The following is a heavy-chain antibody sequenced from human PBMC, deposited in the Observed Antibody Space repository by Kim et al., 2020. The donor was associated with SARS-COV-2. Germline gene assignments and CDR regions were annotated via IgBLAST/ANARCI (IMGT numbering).Heavy chain of an antibody. CDR2: SGGVGDT. CDR3: ARTGPPYHSKYFQH. D-gene: IGHD1-1*01. V-gene: IGHV3-23*01. Sequence: GGSLRLSCVVSGFSLSNYAMAWVRQAPGKGLEWVSTSGGVGDTYYADSVEGRFTISRDNSMNTLYLQVDSLRVEDTATYFCARTGPPYHSKYFQHWGQGTLVTVSS. CDR1: GFSLSNYA. J-gene: IGHJ1*01.